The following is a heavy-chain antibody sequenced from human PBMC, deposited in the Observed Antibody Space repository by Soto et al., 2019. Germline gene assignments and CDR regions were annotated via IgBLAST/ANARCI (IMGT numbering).Heavy chain of an antibody. D-gene: IGHD3-22*01. Sequence: ASLKVSCKASGYTFTSYAMHWVRQAPGQRLEWMGWINAGNGNTKYSQKFQGRVTITRDTSASTAYMELSSLRSEDTAVYYCARDVLYYYDSSGRGWFDPWGQGTLVTVSS. CDR2: INAGNGNT. CDR1: GYTFTSYA. V-gene: IGHV1-3*01. J-gene: IGHJ5*02. CDR3: ARDVLYYYDSSGRGWFDP.